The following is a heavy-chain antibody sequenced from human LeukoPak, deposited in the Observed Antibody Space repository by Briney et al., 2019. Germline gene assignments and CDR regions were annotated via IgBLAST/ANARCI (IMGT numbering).Heavy chain of an antibody. Sequence: PGGSLRLSCAASGFTFSSYGMHWVRQAPGKGLEWVAVISYDGSNKYYADSVKGRFTISRDNSKNTLYLQMNSLRAEDTAVYYCAKAGLIAAAGTPPDYWGQGTLVTVSS. D-gene: IGHD6-13*01. CDR2: ISYDGSNK. J-gene: IGHJ4*02. CDR3: AKAGLIAAAGTPPDY. CDR1: GFTFSSYG. V-gene: IGHV3-30*18.